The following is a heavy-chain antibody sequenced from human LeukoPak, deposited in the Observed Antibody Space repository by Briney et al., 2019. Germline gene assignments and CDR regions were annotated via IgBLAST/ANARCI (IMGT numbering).Heavy chain of an antibody. J-gene: IGHJ4*02. D-gene: IGHD6-13*01. CDR2: ISWNSGSI. V-gene: IGHV3-9*03. Sequence: GGSLRLSCAASGFTFDDYAMHWVRQAPGKGLEWVSGISWNSGSIGYADSVKGRFTISRDNAKNSLYLQMNSLRAEDMALYYCAKTHDSSSWYGGFDYWGQGTLVTVSS. CDR1: GFTFDDYA. CDR3: AKTHDSSSWYGGFDY.